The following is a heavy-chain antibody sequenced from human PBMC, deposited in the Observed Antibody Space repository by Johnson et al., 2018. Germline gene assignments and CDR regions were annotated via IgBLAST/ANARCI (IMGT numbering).Heavy chain of an antibody. CDR2: ISWNSDNI. CDR3: AKDMTYGSGTGMDV. D-gene: IGHD3-10*01. CDR1: GFTFDDYA. Sequence: VQLQESGGGLVQPGRSLRLSCAASGFTFDDYAMHWVRQAPGKGLEWVSGISWNSDNIGYADSVKGRFTISRDNAKNSLYLQMKSLRAEDTALYYCAKDMTYGSGTGMDVWGKGTTVTVSS. J-gene: IGHJ6*03. V-gene: IGHV3-9*01.